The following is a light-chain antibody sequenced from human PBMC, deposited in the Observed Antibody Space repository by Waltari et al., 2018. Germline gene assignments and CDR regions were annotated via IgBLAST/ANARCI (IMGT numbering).Light chain of an antibody. V-gene: IGLV2-14*03. J-gene: IGLJ3*02. CDR1: SSAVGASDY. CDR2: DVT. Sequence: QSALTQPASVSGSPGQSITIPCTGTSSAVGASDYFSWYQQHPGKAPKLMIYDVTYRPSGISNRFSGSKSGITAFLTISGLQAEDEADYYCSSHTSSRTRVFGGGTELTVL. CDR3: SSHTSSRTRV.